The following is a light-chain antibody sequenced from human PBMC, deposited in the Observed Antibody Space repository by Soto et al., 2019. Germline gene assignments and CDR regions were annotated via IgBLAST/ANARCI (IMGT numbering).Light chain of an antibody. Sequence: DIQMTQSRSTLSASVGDRVAITCRASQSISVWLAWYQQKAGKAPNLLIYKASRLESGVPSRFSGSGSETEFTLTISGLQPGDSATYYCQQYNSYSPTFGQGTKVDI. CDR3: QQYNSYSPT. CDR2: KAS. J-gene: IGKJ1*01. CDR1: QSISVW. V-gene: IGKV1-5*03.